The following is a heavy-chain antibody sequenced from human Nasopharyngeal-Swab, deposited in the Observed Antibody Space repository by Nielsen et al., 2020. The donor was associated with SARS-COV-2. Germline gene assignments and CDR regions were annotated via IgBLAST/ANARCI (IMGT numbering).Heavy chain of an antibody. D-gene: IGHD3/OR15-3a*01. CDR3: AKDSVIFDYSRHWYFDL. Sequence: GGSLRLSCAASGFTFSSYAMHWVRQAPGKGLEWVAVISYDGSNKYYADSEKGRFTISRDNSKNTLYLQMNSLRAEDTAVYYCAKDSVIFDYSRHWYFDLWGRGTLVTVSS. CDR2: ISYDGSNK. J-gene: IGHJ2*01. V-gene: IGHV3-30-3*01. CDR1: GFTFSSYA.